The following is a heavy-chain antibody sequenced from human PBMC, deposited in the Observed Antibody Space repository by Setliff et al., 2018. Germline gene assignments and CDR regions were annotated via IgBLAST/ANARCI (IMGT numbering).Heavy chain of an antibody. J-gene: IGHJ6*03. V-gene: IGHV3-23*01. D-gene: IGHD1-26*01. CDR2: ISGSGGST. Sequence: PGGSLRLSCAASGFTFSSYAMSWVRQAPGKGLEWVSAISGSGGSTYYADSVKGRFTISRDNSKNTLSLQMNSRRAEDTAVFYCARDPNSGSYWNYYYYMDVWGKGTTVTVSS. CDR1: GFTFSSYA. CDR3: ARDPNSGSYWNYYYYMDV.